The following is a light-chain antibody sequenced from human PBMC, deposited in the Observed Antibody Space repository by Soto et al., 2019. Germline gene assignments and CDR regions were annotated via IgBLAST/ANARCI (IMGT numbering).Light chain of an antibody. CDR3: QQYSRSWT. J-gene: IGKJ1*01. CDR1: QSISSNF. Sequence: EIVLTQSPGTLSLSPGQRATLSCRASQSISSNFLAWYQQKPGQAPRLLIYATSSRATGIPGRFSGSGPGTDFTLTISRLEPEDFAVYYCQQYSRSWTFGQGTKVDIK. V-gene: IGKV3-20*01. CDR2: ATS.